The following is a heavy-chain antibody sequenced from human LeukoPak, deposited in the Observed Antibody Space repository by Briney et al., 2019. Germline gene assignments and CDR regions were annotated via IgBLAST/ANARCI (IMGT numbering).Heavy chain of an antibody. Sequence: ASVKVSCKASGYTFTGYYMHWVRQAPGQGLEWMGWINSNSAGVHYAQNFQGRVTMTRDTSISTAYMDLTRLRYDDTAVYFCARYLAAPYDAFDIWGQGTMVIVSS. D-gene: IGHD2-15*01. V-gene: IGHV1-2*02. CDR1: GYTFTGYY. J-gene: IGHJ3*02. CDR3: ARYLAAPYDAFDI. CDR2: INSNSAGV.